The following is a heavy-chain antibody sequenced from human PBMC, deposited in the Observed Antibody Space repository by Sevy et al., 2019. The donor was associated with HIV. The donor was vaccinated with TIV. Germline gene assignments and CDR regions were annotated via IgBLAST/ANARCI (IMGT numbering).Heavy chain of an antibody. CDR2: ISYDGSNK. CDR1: GITFSSHA. Sequence: GGSLRLSCAASGITFSSHAMHWVRQAPGKGLEWVTIISYDGSNKYYADSVKGRFTISRDNSKNTLYLQMNSLRAEDTAVYYCARADYGDYSGEFDYWGQGALVTVSS. CDR3: ARADYGDYSGEFDY. J-gene: IGHJ4*02. D-gene: IGHD4-17*01. V-gene: IGHV3-30-3*01.